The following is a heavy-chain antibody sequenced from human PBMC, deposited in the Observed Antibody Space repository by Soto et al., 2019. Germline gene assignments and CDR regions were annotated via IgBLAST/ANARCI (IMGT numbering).Heavy chain of an antibody. CDR1: GGTFSSYA. CDR3: VGITVEDNSGGEMAA. CDR2: IIPICGAA. V-gene: IGHV1-69*06. Sequence: QVQLVQSGAEVKKPGSSVKVSCKASGGTFSSYAFNWVRQAPGQGLEWMGGIIPICGAAHFAQKFQGRVAFPGDKTTTPPLRGLGTLSYEAPAGYYWVGITVEDNSGGEMAAWGQGPTVT. D-gene: IGHD1-1*01. J-gene: IGHJ6*02.